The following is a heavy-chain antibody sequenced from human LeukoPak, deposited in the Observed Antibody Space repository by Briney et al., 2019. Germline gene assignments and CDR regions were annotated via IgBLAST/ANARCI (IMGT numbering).Heavy chain of an antibody. D-gene: IGHD5-18*01. CDR3: ARQLQRGYSYSDY. CDR1: GYRFTSYW. V-gene: IGHV5-51*01. CDR2: IYPGDSDI. J-gene: IGHJ4*02. Sequence: GESLKISCKGSGYRFTSYWIGWVRQMPGKGLEWMGIIYPGDSDIRYSPSLQGQVTISADNSISTAYLQWSSLKASDTAMYYCARQLQRGYSYSDYWGQGTLVTVSP.